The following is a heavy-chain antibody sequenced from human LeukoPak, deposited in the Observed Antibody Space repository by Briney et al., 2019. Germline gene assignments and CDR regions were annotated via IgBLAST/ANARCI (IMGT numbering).Heavy chain of an antibody. J-gene: IGHJ4*02. CDR1: GYTFTSYA. CDR2: ISAGNGNT. V-gene: IGHV1-3*01. CDR3: ARVRWTTYIDY. Sequence: ASVRVSCKASGYTFTSYAIHWVRQAPGQRLEWMGWISAGNGNTKYSQNFQGRVTFISNTSATTAFMELSSLRSEDAAVYYCARVRWTTYIDYWGQGTLVTVSS. D-gene: IGHD5-24*01.